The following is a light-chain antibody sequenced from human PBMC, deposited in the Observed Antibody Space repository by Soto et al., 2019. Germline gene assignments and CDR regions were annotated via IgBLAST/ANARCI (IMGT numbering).Light chain of an antibody. Sequence: QSALTHPASVSGSQGESLTIFCPGTISDIGAYYFVSWYQQHPVKAPKLMLYDINIRPSGVSNRFSGSKSGNTASLTISGLQAEDEADYYCTSWTTSTTMIFGGGTKVTVL. V-gene: IGLV2-14*03. CDR1: ISDIGAYYF. J-gene: IGLJ2*01. CDR2: DIN. CDR3: TSWTTSTTMI.